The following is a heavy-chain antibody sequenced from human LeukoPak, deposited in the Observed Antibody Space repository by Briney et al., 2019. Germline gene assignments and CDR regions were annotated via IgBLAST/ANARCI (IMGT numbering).Heavy chain of an antibody. V-gene: IGHV1-8*01. J-gene: IGHJ6*02. CDR3: ARGKALRFLEWFPRRGMDV. D-gene: IGHD3-3*01. CDR1: GYTFTSYD. Sequence: ASVKVSCKASGYTFTSYDINWVRQATGQGLEWMGWMNPNSGNTGYAQKFQGRVTVTRNTSISTACMELSSLRSEDTAVYYCARGKALRFLEWFPRRGMDVWGQGTTVTVSS. CDR2: MNPNSGNT.